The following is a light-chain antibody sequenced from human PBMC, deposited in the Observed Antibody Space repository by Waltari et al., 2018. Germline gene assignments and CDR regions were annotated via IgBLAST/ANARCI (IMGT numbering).Light chain of an antibody. CDR1: SSNIGSNT. J-gene: IGLJ2*01. V-gene: IGLV1-44*01. CDR2: SNN. CDR3: AAWDDSLNGPV. Sequence: QSVLTQPPSASGTPGQRVTISCSGSSSNIGSNTVNWYQQLPGTAPKLLISSNNQRPSGVPDRCSGSKSGTSASLAISGLQSEDEADYYCAAWDDSLNGPVFGGGTKLTVL.